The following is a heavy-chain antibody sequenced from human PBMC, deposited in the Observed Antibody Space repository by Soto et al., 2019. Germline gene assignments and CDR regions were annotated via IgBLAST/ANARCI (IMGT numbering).Heavy chain of an antibody. CDR1: GFSLSTSGVG. Sequence: QITLKESGPTLVKPTQTLTLTCTFSGFSLSTSGVGVGWIRQPPGKALEWLALIYWDDDKRYSPSLKSRLTIXKXXSKNQVVLTMTNMDPVDTATYYCAHEHEWSDAFDIWGQGTMVTVSS. J-gene: IGHJ3*02. CDR3: AHEHEWSDAFDI. CDR2: IYWDDDK. V-gene: IGHV2-5*02. D-gene: IGHD3-3*01.